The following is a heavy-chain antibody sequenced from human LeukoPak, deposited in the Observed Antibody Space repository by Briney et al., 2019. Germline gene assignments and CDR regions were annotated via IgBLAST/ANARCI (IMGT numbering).Heavy chain of an antibody. V-gene: IGHV3-30*02. CDR1: GFTFSTYG. J-gene: IGHJ4*02. CDR3: ARLMVGQAGVGATHFDY. Sequence: GGSLRLSCVVSGFTFSTYGMHWGRQAPGKGLEWLTFIRNDGTEKYYADFVKGRFTISRDNSRNTLYLQGNSLGPEDKAVYYCARLMVGQAGVGATHFDYWGQGSLVSVSS. CDR2: IRNDGTEK. D-gene: IGHD1-26*01.